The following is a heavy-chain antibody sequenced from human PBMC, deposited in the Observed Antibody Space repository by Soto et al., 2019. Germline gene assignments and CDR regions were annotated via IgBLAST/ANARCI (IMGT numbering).Heavy chain of an antibody. CDR2: IIPILGIA. V-gene: IGHV1-69*02. CDR1: GGTFSSYT. D-gene: IGHD2-21*02. Sequence: QVQLVQSGAEVKKPGSSVKVSCKASGGTFSSYTISWVRQAPGQGLEWMGRIIPILGIANYAQKFQGRVTITADKSTSTAHMELSSLRSEDTAVYYCAYDCGGDCPPLDYWGQGTLVTVSS. CDR3: AYDCGGDCPPLDY. J-gene: IGHJ4*02.